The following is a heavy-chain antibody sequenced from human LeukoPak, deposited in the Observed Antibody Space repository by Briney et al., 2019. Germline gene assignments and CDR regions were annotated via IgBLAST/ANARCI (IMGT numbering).Heavy chain of an antibody. J-gene: IGHJ6*02. D-gene: IGHD3-10*02. V-gene: IGHV3-33*01. Sequence: PGGSLRLSCAASGFTFSSYGMHWVRQAPGKGLEWVAVIWYDGSNKYYADSVKGRFTISRDNSKNTLYLQMNSLRAEDTAVYYCARGVFGESYYGMDVWGQGTTVTVSS. CDR3: ARGVFGESYYGMDV. CDR1: GFTFSSYG. CDR2: IWYDGSNK.